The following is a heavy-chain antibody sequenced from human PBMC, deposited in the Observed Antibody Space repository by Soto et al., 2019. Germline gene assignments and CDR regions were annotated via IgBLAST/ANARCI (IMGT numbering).Heavy chain of an antibody. V-gene: IGHV1-69*13. CDR3: ARGYCSSTSCHATYYYYGMDV. CDR1: GGTFSSYA. Sequence: SVKVSWKASGGTFSSYAISWVRQAPGQGLEWMGGIIPIFGTANYAQKFQGRVTITADESTSTAYMELSSLRSEDTAVYYCARGYCSSTSCHATYYYYGMDVWGQGTTVTVSS. J-gene: IGHJ6*02. CDR2: IIPIFGTA. D-gene: IGHD2-2*01.